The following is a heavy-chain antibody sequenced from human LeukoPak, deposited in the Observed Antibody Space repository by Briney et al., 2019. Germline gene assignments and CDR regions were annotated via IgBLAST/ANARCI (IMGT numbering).Heavy chain of an antibody. Sequence: PGGSLRLSCAASGFTFSNAWMSWVRQAPGKGLEWVGRIKSKTDGGTTDYAAPVKGRFTISRDDSKNTLYLQMNSLKAEDTAVYYCTTEGHYYGSGCWDYWGQGTLVTVSS. D-gene: IGHD3-10*01. CDR2: IKSKTDGGTT. CDR3: TTEGHYYGSGCWDY. V-gene: IGHV3-15*07. J-gene: IGHJ4*02. CDR1: GFTFSNAW.